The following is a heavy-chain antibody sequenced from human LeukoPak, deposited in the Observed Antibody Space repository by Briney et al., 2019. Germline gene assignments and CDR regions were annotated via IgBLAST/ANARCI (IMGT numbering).Heavy chain of an antibody. J-gene: IGHJ4*02. CDR1: GFTFSSYA. D-gene: IGHD3-22*01. V-gene: IGHV3-23*01. Sequence: QPGGSLRLSCATSGFTFSSYAMNWVRQAPGKGLEWVSAISGSGGSTYYADSVKGRFTISRDNSKNTLYLQMNSLRAEDTAVYYRAKVMNYYDTSGYYGPFDYWGQGTLVTVSS. CDR2: ISGSGGST. CDR3: AKVMNYYDTSGYYGPFDY.